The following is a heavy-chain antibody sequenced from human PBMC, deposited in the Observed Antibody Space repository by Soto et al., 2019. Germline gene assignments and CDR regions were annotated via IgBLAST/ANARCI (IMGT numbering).Heavy chain of an antibody. J-gene: IGHJ4*02. CDR1: GDSFSSSNW. CDR2: ILHTGHT. CDR3: ARSPRRVDGKWFFDS. V-gene: IGHV4-4*02. Sequence: QVQLQESGPGLVEPSGTLSLTCGVSGDSFSSSNWWTWIRQPPGKGLEWIGDILHTGHTDYSPSLRSRITISVDTSKKEFSLHLTSVTSTDAAVYYCARSPRRVDGKWFFDSWGPGALVTVSS. D-gene: IGHD3-22*01.